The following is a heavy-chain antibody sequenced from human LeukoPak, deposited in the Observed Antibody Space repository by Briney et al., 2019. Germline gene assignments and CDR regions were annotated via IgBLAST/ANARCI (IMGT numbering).Heavy chain of an antibody. Sequence: SETLSLTCAVYGGSFSGYYWSWIRQPPGKGLEWIGEINHSGSTNYNPSLKSRVTISIDTSKSQLSLKLSSVAAADTAVYYCARGRQPSTLKNYFYYYMDVWGKGTTVTVSS. V-gene: IGHV4-34*01. CDR2: INHSGST. CDR3: ARGRQPSTLKNYFYYYMDV. CDR1: GGSFSGYY. D-gene: IGHD6-13*01. J-gene: IGHJ6*03.